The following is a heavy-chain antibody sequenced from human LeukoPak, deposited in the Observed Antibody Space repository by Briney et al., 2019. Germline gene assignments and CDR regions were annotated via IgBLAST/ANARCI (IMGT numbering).Heavy chain of an antibody. CDR1: GYTLTELS. CDR3: ATDSSGWQFDY. V-gene: IGHV1-24*01. Sequence: GASVKVSCKVSGYTLTELSMHWVRQAPGKGLEWMGGFDPEGGETIYAQKFQGRVTTTEDTSTDTAYMELSSLRSEDTAVYYCATDSSGWQFDYWGQGTLVTVSS. CDR2: FDPEGGET. D-gene: IGHD6-19*01. J-gene: IGHJ4*02.